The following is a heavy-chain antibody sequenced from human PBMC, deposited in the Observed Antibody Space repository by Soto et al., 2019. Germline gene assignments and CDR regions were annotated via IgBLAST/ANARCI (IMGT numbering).Heavy chain of an antibody. V-gene: IGHV4-31*03. Sequence: QVQLQESGPGLVKPSQTLSLACTVSGDSISNDFYYWNWIRQHPEKGLEWVGYIDYSGNTYYNSSLQSRVSISVDTSKNQFSLNLNSVTAADTAVYYCARSRGRSGSYLAFAIWGQGTLVVVSS. D-gene: IGHD1-26*01. CDR3: ARSRGRSGSYLAFAI. J-gene: IGHJ3*02. CDR1: GDSISNDFYY. CDR2: IDYSGNT.